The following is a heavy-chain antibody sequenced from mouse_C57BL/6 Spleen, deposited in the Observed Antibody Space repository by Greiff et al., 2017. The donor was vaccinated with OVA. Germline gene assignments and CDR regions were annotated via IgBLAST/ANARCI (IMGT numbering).Heavy chain of an antibody. CDR2: IDPSDSET. CDR1: GYTFTSYW. Sequence: VQLQQSGAELVRPGSSVKLSCKASGYTFTSYWMHWVKQRPIQGLEWIGNIDPSDSETHYNQKFKDKATLTVDKSSSTAYMQLSSLTSEDSAVDYGARSRDGSSYAMDYWGQGTSVTVSS. J-gene: IGHJ4*01. V-gene: IGHV1-52*01. D-gene: IGHD1-1*01. CDR3: ARSRDGSSYAMDY.